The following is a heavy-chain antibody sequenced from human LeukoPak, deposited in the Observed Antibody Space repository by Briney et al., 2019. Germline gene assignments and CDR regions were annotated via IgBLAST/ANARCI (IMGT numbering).Heavy chain of an antibody. CDR3: ARDTRALGYCSSTSCYVFDY. Sequence: ASVKVSCKASGYTFTSYGFSWVRQAPGQGLEWMGWISADNGNTNYAQKLQGRVTMTTDTSTSSAYMELRSLRSEDTAVYYCARDTRALGYCSSTSCYVFDYWGQGTLVTVSS. CDR2: ISADNGNT. CDR1: GYTFTSYG. V-gene: IGHV1-18*01. D-gene: IGHD2-2*01. J-gene: IGHJ4*02.